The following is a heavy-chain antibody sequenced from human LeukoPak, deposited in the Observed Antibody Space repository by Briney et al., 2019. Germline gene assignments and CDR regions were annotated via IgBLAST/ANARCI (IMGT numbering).Heavy chain of an antibody. CDR2: IYYSGST. Sequence: SETLSLTCTVSGGSTSSYYWSWIRQPPGKGLEWIGYIYYSGSTNYNPSLKSRVTISVDTSKNQFSLKLSSVTAVDTAVYYCASSHLNYYSLGYFDLWGRGTLVTVSS. CDR1: GGSTSSYY. V-gene: IGHV4-59*01. J-gene: IGHJ2*01. D-gene: IGHD2-21*01. CDR3: ASSHLNYYSLGYFDL.